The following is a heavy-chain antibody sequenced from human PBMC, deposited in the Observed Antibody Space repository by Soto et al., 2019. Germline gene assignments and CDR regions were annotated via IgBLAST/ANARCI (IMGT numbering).Heavy chain of an antibody. CDR1: GGSISSGGYY. D-gene: IGHD3-9*01. V-gene: IGHV4-31*03. CDR3: ARDRSNYDILTGYPLSYYGMDV. J-gene: IGHJ6*02. CDR2: IYYSGST. Sequence: PSETLSLTCTASGGSISSGGYYWSWIRQHPGKGLEWIGYIYYSGSTYYNPSLKSRVTISVDTSKNQFSLKLSSVTAADTAVYYCARDRSNYDILTGYPLSYYGMDVWGQGTTVTVSS.